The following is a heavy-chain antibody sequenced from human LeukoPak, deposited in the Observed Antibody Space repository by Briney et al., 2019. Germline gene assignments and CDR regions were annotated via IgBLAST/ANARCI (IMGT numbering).Heavy chain of an antibody. J-gene: IGHJ2*01. V-gene: IGHV3-30*03. CDR3: ARRSGHCYWYFDL. Sequence: GGSLRLSCAASGFIFSDYYMSWIRQAPGKGLEWVAIISYDGSVKYYGDSVRGRFTISRDNSKNTVYLQMNSLRADDTAVYYCARRSGHCYWYFDLWGRGTLVTASS. CDR2: ISYDGSVK. D-gene: IGHD6-25*01. CDR1: GFIFSDYY.